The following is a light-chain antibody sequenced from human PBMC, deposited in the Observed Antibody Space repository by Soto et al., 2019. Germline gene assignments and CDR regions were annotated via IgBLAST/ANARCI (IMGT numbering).Light chain of an antibody. CDR3: QQSFITPPLT. CDR2: GAS. J-gene: IGKJ4*01. V-gene: IGKV1-39*01. Sequence: DIQMSQSPSSLSASIGDRITITCRASQSISTYLNWYQQKPGKAPRLLIYGASTPQNGVPSRFSGSGSATDYTLTINSLQPEDFATYYCQQSFITPPLTFGGGTTVEMK. CDR1: QSISTY.